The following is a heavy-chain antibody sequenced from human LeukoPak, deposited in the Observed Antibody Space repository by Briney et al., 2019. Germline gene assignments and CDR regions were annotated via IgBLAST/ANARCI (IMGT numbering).Heavy chain of an antibody. CDR3: AGEALNMYYGMDV. D-gene: IGHD1/OR15-1a*01. J-gene: IGHJ6*02. V-gene: IGHV3-21*01. CDR1: GFTFSSYS. Sequence: PGGSLRLSCAASGFTFSSYSMNWVRQAPGKGLEWVSSISSSSTYIYYADSVKGRFTISRDNAKNSLSLQMNSLRAEDTAVYYCAGEALNMYYGMDVWGQGTTVTVSS. CDR2: ISSSSTYI.